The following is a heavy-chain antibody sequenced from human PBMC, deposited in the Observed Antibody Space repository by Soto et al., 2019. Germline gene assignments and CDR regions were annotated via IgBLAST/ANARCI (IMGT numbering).Heavy chain of an antibody. V-gene: IGHV3-30-3*01. J-gene: IGHJ6*02. CDR1: GFTFSSYA. CDR3: AGDSQIYGDYYYYGMDV. CDR2: ISYDGSNK. Sequence: PGGSLRLSCAASGFTFSSYAMHWVRQAPGKGLEWVAVISYDGSNKYYADSVKGRFTISRDNSKNTLYLQMNSLRAEDTAVYYCAGDSQIYGDYYYYGMDVWGQGTTVTVSS. D-gene: IGHD4-17*01.